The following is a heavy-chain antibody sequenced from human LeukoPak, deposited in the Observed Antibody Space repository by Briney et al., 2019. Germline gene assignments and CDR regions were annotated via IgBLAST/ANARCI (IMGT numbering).Heavy chain of an antibody. V-gene: IGHV1-8*01. CDR1: GYTFTSYD. CDR2: MNPNSGNT. CDR3: ARTRYNWNFDTNYYYMDV. J-gene: IGHJ6*03. D-gene: IGHD1-7*01. Sequence: GASVKVSCKASGYTFTSYDINWVRQATGQGLEWMGWMNPNSGNTGYAQKFQGRVTITRNTSISTAYMELSSLRSEDTAVYYCARTRYNWNFDTNYYYMDVWGKGTTVTVSS.